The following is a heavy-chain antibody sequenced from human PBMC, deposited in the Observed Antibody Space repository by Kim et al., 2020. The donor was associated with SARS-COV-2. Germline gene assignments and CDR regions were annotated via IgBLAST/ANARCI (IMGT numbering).Heavy chain of an antibody. CDR1: GGSISGYY. D-gene: IGHD3-16*01. V-gene: IGHV4-59*01. CDR3: ARGGSWVDP. CDR2: IDYTGST. Sequence: SETLSLTCTVSGGSISGYYWSWIRQPPGKGLEWIGYIDYTGSTNYNPSFKSRVTISLDTSKNQFSLKLSSVTAADTALYYCARGGSWVDPWGQGTLVNVS. J-gene: IGHJ5*02.